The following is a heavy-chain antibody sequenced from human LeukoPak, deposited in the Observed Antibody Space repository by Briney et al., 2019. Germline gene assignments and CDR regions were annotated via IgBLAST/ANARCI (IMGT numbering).Heavy chain of an antibody. J-gene: IGHJ4*02. CDR3: ARGGSLAAAPHLYYFDY. D-gene: IGHD6-19*01. Sequence: VASVKVSCTASGYTFTSYYLHWVRQAPGQGLEWMGIINPIGGSTTYAQKFQGRVTMTRDTSTSTVYMELNSLRSEDTAVYYCARGGSLAAAPHLYYFDYWGQGSLVTVSS. CDR1: GYTFTSYY. CDR2: INPIGGST. V-gene: IGHV1-46*01.